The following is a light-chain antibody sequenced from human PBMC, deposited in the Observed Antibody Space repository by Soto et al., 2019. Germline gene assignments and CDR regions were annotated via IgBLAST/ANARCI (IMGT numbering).Light chain of an antibody. Sequence: QSVRTQPASVSGSPGQSIAISCTGTSSDVGGYDYVSWYQQQPDKAPKLMIYEVTKRPSGVSNRFSGSKSGNTASLTISGLQAEDEADYYCSSHTSGSTRVFGTGTKLTVL. CDR1: SSDVGGYDY. J-gene: IGLJ1*01. V-gene: IGLV2-14*01. CDR3: SSHTSGSTRV. CDR2: EVT.